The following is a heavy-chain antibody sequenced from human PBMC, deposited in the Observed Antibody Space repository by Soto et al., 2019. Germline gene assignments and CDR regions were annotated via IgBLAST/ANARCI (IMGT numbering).Heavy chain of an antibody. CDR2: ISAYNGNT. Sequence: VASVRVSCKASGYTLTSSGMSCVRQAPGKGLEWMGWISAYNGNTNYAQKLQGRVTMTTDTSTSTAYMELRSLRSDDTAVYYCFRDAHSVVVIGILMGLWGKGNLVTVS. D-gene: IGHD2-21*01. CDR1: GYTLTSSG. CDR3: FRDAHSVVVIGILMGL. V-gene: IGHV1-18*01. J-gene: IGHJ4*02.